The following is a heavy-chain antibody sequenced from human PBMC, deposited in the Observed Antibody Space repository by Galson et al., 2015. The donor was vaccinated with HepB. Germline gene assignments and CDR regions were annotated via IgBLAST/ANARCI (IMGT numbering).Heavy chain of an antibody. CDR3: ARGGLSGDYVWGSYRPLDY. V-gene: IGHV3-21*01. J-gene: IGHJ4*02. CDR2: ISSISSYI. Sequence: SLRLSCAASGFTFSRYTMNWVRQAPGKGLEWVSSISSISSYIYQVDSVKGRFTISRDNAKNSLFLQMHSLRAEDTAVYYCARGGLSGDYVWGSYRPLDYWGQGTLVTVSS. D-gene: IGHD3-16*02. CDR1: GFTFSRYT.